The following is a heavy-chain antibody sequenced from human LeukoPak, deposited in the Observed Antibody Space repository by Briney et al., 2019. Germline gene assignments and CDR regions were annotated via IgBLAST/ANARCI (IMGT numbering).Heavy chain of an antibody. D-gene: IGHD1-1*01. Sequence: PSQTLSLTCTVSGGSISSGGYYWSWIRQPPGKGLEWIGYIYHSGSTYYNPSLKSRVTISVDRSKNQFSLKLSSVTAADTAVYYCARDQIAGGYSYYYMDVWGKGTTVTVSS. V-gene: IGHV4-30-2*01. J-gene: IGHJ6*03. CDR2: IYHSGST. CDR1: GGSISSGGYY. CDR3: ARDQIAGGYSYYYMDV.